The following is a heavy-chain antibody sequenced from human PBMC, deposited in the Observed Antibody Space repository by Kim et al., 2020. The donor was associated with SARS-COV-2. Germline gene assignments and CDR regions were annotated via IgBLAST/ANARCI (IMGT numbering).Heavy chain of an antibody. Sequence: GGSLRLSCAASGFTFDDYGMSWVRQAPGKGLEWVSGINWNGGSTGYADSVKGRFTISRDNAKNSLYLQMNSLRAEDTALYHCARDAHVGSKSSRRGFFFFYYGMDVWGQGTTVTVSS. CDR2: INWNGGST. J-gene: IGHJ6*02. CDR3: ARDAHVGSKSSRRGFFFFYYGMDV. D-gene: IGHD1-26*01. V-gene: IGHV3-20*01. CDR1: GFTFDDYG.